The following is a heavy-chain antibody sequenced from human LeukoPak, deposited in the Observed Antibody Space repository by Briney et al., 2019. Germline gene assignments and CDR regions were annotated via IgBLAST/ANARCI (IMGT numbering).Heavy chain of an antibody. V-gene: IGHV3-30*01. Sequence: GRSQRLSCAASGSTFSGHLLHWVRQAPGKGLEWVAGTAYEGGEKYYADSVSGRFTISRDNSDNTVYLQMNGLRLEDTAVYFCAREGDRHLTFDYWGRGTLVTVSS. D-gene: IGHD3-16*01. J-gene: IGHJ4*02. CDR2: TAYEGGEK. CDR1: GSTFSGHL. CDR3: AREGDRHLTFDY.